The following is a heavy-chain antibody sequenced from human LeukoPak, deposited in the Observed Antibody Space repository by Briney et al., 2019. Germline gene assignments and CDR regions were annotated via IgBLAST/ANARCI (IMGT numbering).Heavy chain of an antibody. CDR3: ARATTVTGPDV. CDR2: ISYDGSNK. V-gene: IGHV3-30-3*01. CDR1: GSTFSSYA. Sequence: GRSLRLSCAASGSTFSSYAMHWVRQAPGKGLEWVAVISYDGSNKYYADSVKGRFTISRDNSKNTLYLQMNSLRAEDTAVYYCARATTVTGPDVWGQGTTVTVSS. J-gene: IGHJ6*02. D-gene: IGHD4-17*01.